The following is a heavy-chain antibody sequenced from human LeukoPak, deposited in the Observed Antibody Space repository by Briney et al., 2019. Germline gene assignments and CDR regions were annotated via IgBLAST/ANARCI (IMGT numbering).Heavy chain of an antibody. CDR3: ARTTTVALDY. J-gene: IGHJ4*02. CDR2: ISSSSSYT. V-gene: IGHV3-11*03. Sequence: GGSLRLPCAASGFTFSDYYMSWIRQAPGKGLEWVSYISSSSSYTHYADSVKGRFTISRDNAKNSLYLQTNSLRAEDTAVYYCARTTTVALDYWGQGTLVTVSS. D-gene: IGHD4-23*01. CDR1: GFTFSDYY.